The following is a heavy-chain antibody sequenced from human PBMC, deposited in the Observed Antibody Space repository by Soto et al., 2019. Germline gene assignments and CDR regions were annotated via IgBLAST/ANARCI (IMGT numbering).Heavy chain of an antibody. V-gene: IGHV3-33*01. D-gene: IGHD6-13*01. Sequence: QVQLVESGGGVVQPGGSLRLSCAASGFTFNNYGMHWVRQAPGKGLEWVAVIWNDGSGYYYANSVKGRFTISRDNSKNTLYLQMRSLRAEDTAVYFCARRQISPPTRGAAAARGGRDVWGHGTTVTVSS. J-gene: IGHJ6*02. CDR1: GFTFNNYG. CDR3: ARRQISPPTRGAAAARGGRDV. CDR2: IWNDGSGY.